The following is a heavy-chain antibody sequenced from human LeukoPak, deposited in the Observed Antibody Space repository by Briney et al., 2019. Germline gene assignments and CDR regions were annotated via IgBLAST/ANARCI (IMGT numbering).Heavy chain of an antibody. CDR1: GFTFSSYS. V-gene: IGHV3-21*01. D-gene: IGHD3-9*01. CDR2: ISSSSSYI. J-gene: IGHJ4*01. CDR3: ARAVKVDFAAYYFDY. Sequence: GGSLRLSCAASGFTFSSYSMNWVRQAPGKGLEWVSSISSSSSYIYYADSVKGRFTISRDNAKNSLYLQMNSLRAEDTAVYYCARAVKVDFAAYYFDYWGQEPWSPSPQ.